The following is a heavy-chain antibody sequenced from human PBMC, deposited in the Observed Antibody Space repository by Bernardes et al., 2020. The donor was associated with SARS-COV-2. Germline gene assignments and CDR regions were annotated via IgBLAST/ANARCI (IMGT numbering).Heavy chain of an antibody. CDR2: IDWEDEK. D-gene: IGHD6-13*01. V-gene: IGHV2-70*01. CDR1: GFSLTTPGMC. CDR3: ARTATLKAAAGQGGWFDP. J-gene: IGHJ5*02. Sequence: SGPTLVKPTQTLTLTCTFSGFSLTTPGMCVSWIRQSPGKALEWLALIDWEDEKHYSPSLKTRLTVSKDTSKNQVVLRMTNMDPRDTATYYCARTATLKAAAGQGGWFDPWGQGALVIVSS.